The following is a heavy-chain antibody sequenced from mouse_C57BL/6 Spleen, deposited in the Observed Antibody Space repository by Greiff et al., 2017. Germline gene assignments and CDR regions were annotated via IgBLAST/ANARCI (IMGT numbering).Heavy chain of an antibody. CDR2: ISSGSSTI. J-gene: IGHJ4*01. CDR3: ATNWDDAMDY. CDR1: GFTFSDYG. Sequence: EVMLVESGGGLVKPGGSLKLSCAASGFTFSDYGMHWVRQAPEKGLEWVAYISSGSSTIYYADTVKGRFPISRDNAKNTLFLQMTSLRSEDTAMYYCATNWDDAMDYWGQGTSVTVSS. V-gene: IGHV5-17*01. D-gene: IGHD4-1*01.